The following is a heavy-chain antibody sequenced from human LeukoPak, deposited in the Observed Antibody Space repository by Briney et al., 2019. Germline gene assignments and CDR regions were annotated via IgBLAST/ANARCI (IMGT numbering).Heavy chain of an antibody. D-gene: IGHD4-17*01. V-gene: IGHV3-30*18. Sequence: GGSLRLSCAASGFTFSSYGMHWVRQAPGKGLEWVAVISYDGSNKYYADSVKGRFTISRDNSKNTLYLQTNSLRAEDTAVYYCAKDPNDYGDRDYYYYGMDVWGQGTTVTVSS. CDR2: ISYDGSNK. CDR3: AKDPNDYGDRDYYYYGMDV. CDR1: GFTFSSYG. J-gene: IGHJ6*02.